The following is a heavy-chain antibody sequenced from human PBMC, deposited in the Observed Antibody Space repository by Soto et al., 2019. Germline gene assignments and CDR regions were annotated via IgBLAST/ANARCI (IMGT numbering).Heavy chain of an antibody. V-gene: IGHV3-72*01. CDR1: GFTFSDRY. D-gene: IGHD5-12*01. Sequence: EVQLVESGGGLVPPGGSLRLSCEVSGFTFSDRYMDWVRQAPGRGLEWVGRSRNKANSYTTEYATSVKGRFTVSRDDSKNLFFLQMNGLKTEDTAVYYCVRGYSGFDYWGQGALVTISS. CDR2: SRNKANSYTT. J-gene: IGHJ4*02. CDR3: VRGYSGFDY.